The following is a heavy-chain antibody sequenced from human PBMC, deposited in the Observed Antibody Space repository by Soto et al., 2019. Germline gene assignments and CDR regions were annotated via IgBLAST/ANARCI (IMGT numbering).Heavy chain of an antibody. CDR3: TRGGRRQLVRGYNWFDP. Sequence: XATLSLTCAVYGGSFSAYYWTWIRQPPGKGLEWIGEINHSGSTNYNPSLKSRVTISVDTSENQFSLKLSSVTAADTAVYYCTRGGRRQLVRGYNWFDPWGQGTLVTVSS. CDR1: GGSFSAYY. V-gene: IGHV4-34*01. J-gene: IGHJ5*02. D-gene: IGHD6-13*01. CDR2: INHSGST.